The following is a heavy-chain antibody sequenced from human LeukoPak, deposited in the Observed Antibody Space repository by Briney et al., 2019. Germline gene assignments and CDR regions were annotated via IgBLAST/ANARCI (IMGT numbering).Heavy chain of an antibody. J-gene: IGHJ4*02. CDR1: GYTFTSYG. D-gene: IGHD3-22*01. CDR3: ARDRSGYYDSSGYYHFDY. Sequence: ASVKVSCKASGYTFTSYGISWVRQAPGQGLEWMGWISAYNGNTSYAQKLQGRVTMTTDTSTSTAYMELRSLRSDDTAVYYCARDRSGYYDSSGYYHFDYWGQGTLVTVSS. CDR2: ISAYNGNT. V-gene: IGHV1-18*01.